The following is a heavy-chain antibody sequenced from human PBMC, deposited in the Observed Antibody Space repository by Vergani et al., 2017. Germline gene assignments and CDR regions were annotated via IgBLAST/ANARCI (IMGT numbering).Heavy chain of an antibody. CDR1: GFTFSSYG. CDR3: ARDKEGIAAAASYYYYYGMDV. D-gene: IGHD6-13*01. CDR2: IWYDGSNK. Sequence: VQLVESGGGLVQPGRSLRLSCAASGFTFSSYGMHWVRQAPGKGLESVAVIWYDGSNKYYADSVKGRFTISRDNSKNTLYLQMNSLRAEDTAVYYCARDKEGIAAAASYYYYYGMDVWGQGTTVTVSS. V-gene: IGHV3-33*01. J-gene: IGHJ6*02.